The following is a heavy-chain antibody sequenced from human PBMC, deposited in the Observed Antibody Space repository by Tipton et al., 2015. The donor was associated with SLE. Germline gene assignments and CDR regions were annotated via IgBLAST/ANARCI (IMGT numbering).Heavy chain of an antibody. J-gene: IGHJ2*01. V-gene: IGHV4-34*12. D-gene: IGHD1-14*01. CDR3: ARDRRGWYFDL. Sequence: GEALSGQYWSWIRQPPGKGLEWIGEVFRGGSTNYSPSLESRGTISVDTSKNQFSLKLSSVTAADTAVYYCARDRRGWYFDLWGRGTLVTVSS. CDR2: VFRGGST. CDR1: GEALSGQY.